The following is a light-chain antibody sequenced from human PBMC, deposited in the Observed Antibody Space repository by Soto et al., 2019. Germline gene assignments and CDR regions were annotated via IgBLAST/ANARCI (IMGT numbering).Light chain of an antibody. Sequence: QSVLTQPASVSGSPGQSITISCTGTSSDIGAYNFVSWYQQPPGKAPKLMLYDVNIRPSGVSNRFSGSQSGNTASLTISGLQAEDEADYYCTSWTTSTTMIFGGGTKVTVL. CDR2: DVN. J-gene: IGLJ2*01. CDR3: TSWTTSTTMI. V-gene: IGLV2-14*03. CDR1: SSDIGAYNF.